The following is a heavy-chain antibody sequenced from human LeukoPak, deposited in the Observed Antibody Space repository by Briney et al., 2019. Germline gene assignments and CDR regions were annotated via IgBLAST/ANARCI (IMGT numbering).Heavy chain of an antibody. Sequence: SETLSLTCTVSGGSISSSSYYWGWIRQPPGKGLEWIGSIYYSGSTYYNPSLKSRVTISVDTSKNQFSLKLSSVTAADTAVYYCARQTRAIVGATDYWGQGTLVTVSS. CDR1: GGSISSSSYY. CDR3: ARQTRAIVGATDY. V-gene: IGHV4-39*01. D-gene: IGHD1-26*01. CDR2: IYYSGST. J-gene: IGHJ4*02.